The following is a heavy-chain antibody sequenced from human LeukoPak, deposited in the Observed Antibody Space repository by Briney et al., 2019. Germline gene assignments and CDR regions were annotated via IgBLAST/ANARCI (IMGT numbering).Heavy chain of an antibody. Sequence: PGGSLRLSCAASGFTFSSYGMHWVRQAPGKGLGWVAFIRYDGSNKYYADSVKGRFTISRDNSKNTLYLQMNSLRAEDTAVYYCAKVGGFYSSSWYNWFDPWGQGTLVTVSS. CDR3: AKVGGFYSSSWYNWFDP. CDR1: GFTFSSYG. D-gene: IGHD6-13*01. J-gene: IGHJ5*02. CDR2: IRYDGSNK. V-gene: IGHV3-30*02.